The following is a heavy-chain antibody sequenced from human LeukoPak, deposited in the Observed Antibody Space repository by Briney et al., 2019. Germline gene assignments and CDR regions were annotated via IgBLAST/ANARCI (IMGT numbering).Heavy chain of an antibody. CDR3: ARADCSGGSCYGYYFDY. Sequence: GGSLRLSCAASGFTFSSYWMSWVRQAPGKGLEWVANIKHDGSEKYYVDSVKVRCPISIDNAKTSLYLQMNIRRAEDTAVYYCARADCSGGSCYGYYFDYWGQGTLVTVSS. CDR2: IKHDGSEK. V-gene: IGHV3-7*03. D-gene: IGHD2-15*01. CDR1: GFTFSSYW. J-gene: IGHJ4*02.